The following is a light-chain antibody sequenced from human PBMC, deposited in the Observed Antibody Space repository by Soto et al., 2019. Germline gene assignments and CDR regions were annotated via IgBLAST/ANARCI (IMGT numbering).Light chain of an antibody. CDR1: QNVANY. Sequence: IVLTQSPATLSLSPGERATLSCRASQNVANYLDWYQQKPGQAPRLLIYGASTRATDMPGRFSGRGAGAEFTLTIDSLQSEDFAVYYCQPYNNWPLTFGGGTKVDIK. CDR3: QPYNNWPLT. J-gene: IGKJ4*01. CDR2: GAS. V-gene: IGKV3-15*01.